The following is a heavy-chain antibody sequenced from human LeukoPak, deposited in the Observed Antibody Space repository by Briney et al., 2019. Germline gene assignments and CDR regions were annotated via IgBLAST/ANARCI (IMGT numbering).Heavy chain of an antibody. CDR3: ARGPPIDYYDSSGYYTNFDY. Sequence: PSETLSLTCAVYGGSFSGFYWSWIRQSPGKGLEWIGEINHSGSANYNPSLKSRVTISVDTSKKQFSLKLSSVTAADTAVYYCARGPPIDYYDSSGYYTNFDYWGQGTLVTVSS. CDR2: INHSGSA. V-gene: IGHV4-34*01. J-gene: IGHJ4*02. CDR1: GGSFSGFY. D-gene: IGHD3-22*01.